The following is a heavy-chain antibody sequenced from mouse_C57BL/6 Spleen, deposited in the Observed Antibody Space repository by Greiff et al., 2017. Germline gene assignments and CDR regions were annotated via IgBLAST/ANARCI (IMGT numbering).Heavy chain of an antibody. CDR2: ISYDGSN. V-gene: IGHV3-6*01. D-gene: IGHD1-1*01. CDR1: GYSITSGYY. Sequence: EVKLVESGPGLVKPSQSLSLTCSVTGYSITSGYYWNWIRQFPGNKLEWMGYISYDGSNNYNPSLKNRISITRDTSKNQFFLKLNSVTTEDTATYYCARVDFYYGPYFDYWGQGTTLTVSS. J-gene: IGHJ2*01. CDR3: ARVDFYYGPYFDY.